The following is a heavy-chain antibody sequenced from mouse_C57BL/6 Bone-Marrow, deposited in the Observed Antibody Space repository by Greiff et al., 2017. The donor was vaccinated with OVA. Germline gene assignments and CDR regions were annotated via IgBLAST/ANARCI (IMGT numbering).Heavy chain of an antibody. Sequence: QVHVKQSGAELVKPGASVKLSCKASGYTFTSYWMHWVKQRPGQGLEWIGMIHPNSGSTNYNEKFKSKATLTVDKSSSTAYMQLSSLTSEDSAVYYCAPHYYGRGSFWGQGTLVTVSA. CDR2: IHPNSGST. CDR1: GYTFTSYW. J-gene: IGHJ3*01. CDR3: APHYYGRGSF. D-gene: IGHD1-1*01. V-gene: IGHV1-64*01.